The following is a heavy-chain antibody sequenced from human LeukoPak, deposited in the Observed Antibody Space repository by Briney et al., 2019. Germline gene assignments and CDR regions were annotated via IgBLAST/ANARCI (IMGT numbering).Heavy chain of an antibody. Sequence: ASVRVSCKASGYTFTGYYMHWGRRAPGQGVEWMGWINPNSGGTNYAQKFQGRVTMTSDTSISTAYMALSRLRSDDTAVYYCARDGIVVVVAAFDYWGQGTLVTVSS. D-gene: IGHD2-15*01. CDR2: INPNSGGT. J-gene: IGHJ4*02. V-gene: IGHV1-2*02. CDR3: ARDGIVVVVAAFDY. CDR1: GYTFTGYY.